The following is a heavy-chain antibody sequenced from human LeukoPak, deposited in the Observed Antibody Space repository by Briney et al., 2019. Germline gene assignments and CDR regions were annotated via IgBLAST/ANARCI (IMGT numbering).Heavy chain of an antibody. D-gene: IGHD6-13*01. V-gene: IGHV4-4*08. CDR2: IYDSGIT. CDR3: ARAANGYRIEAAGTTRFDP. J-gene: IGHJ5*02. CDR1: GGSISSYY. Sequence: SETLSLTCTVSGGSISSYYWGWIRQPPGKGLEWIGYIYDSGITNYNPSLKSRVTISVDTSKNLFSLKMGSVTAADTAVYYCARAANGYRIEAAGTTRFDPWGQGTLATVSS.